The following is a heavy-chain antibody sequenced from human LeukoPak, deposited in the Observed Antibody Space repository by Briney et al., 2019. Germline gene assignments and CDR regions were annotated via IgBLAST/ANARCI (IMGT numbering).Heavy chain of an antibody. Sequence: GGSLRLSCEASGFTFTTYSMTWVRQAPGKGLEWVSIISSGNSAIFSADALKGRFTISRDDAKNLLYLDMNSLRAEDTAVYYCARDLPRYCSSTSCENYWGQGTLVTVSS. V-gene: IGHV3-21*01. CDR2: ISSGNSAI. CDR3: ARDLPRYCSSTSCENY. J-gene: IGHJ4*02. CDR1: GFTFTTYS. D-gene: IGHD2-2*01.